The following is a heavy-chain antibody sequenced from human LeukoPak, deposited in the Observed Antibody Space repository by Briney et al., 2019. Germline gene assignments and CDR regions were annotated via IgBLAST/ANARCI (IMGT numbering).Heavy chain of an antibody. Sequence: GGSLRLSCAASGLTFSSYDMHWVRQAPGKGLEWVAVISYDGNNKFYADSVKGRFTISRDNSKSTLFLQMNSLRAEDTAVYYCVKSGGYYYEDYFDYWGQGTLVTVSS. CDR1: GLTFSSYD. CDR3: VKSGGYYYEDYFDY. J-gene: IGHJ4*02. V-gene: IGHV3-30*03. D-gene: IGHD3-22*01. CDR2: ISYDGNNK.